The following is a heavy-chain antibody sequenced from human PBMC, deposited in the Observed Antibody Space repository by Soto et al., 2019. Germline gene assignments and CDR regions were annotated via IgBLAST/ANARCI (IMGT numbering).Heavy chain of an antibody. V-gene: IGHV4-39*01. J-gene: IGHJ6*03. D-gene: IGHD3-10*01. CDR2: IYYGGST. Sequence: QLQLQESGPGLVKPSETLSLTCTVSGGSISSSSYYWGWIRQPPGTGLEWIGSIYYGGSTYYNPSLKSRTTISVATSKNQFSLKLSSVTAADTAVYYCARHRQGVTDYYYYYYIDVWGKGTTVTVSS. CDR1: GGSISSSSYY. CDR3: ARHRQGVTDYYYYYYIDV.